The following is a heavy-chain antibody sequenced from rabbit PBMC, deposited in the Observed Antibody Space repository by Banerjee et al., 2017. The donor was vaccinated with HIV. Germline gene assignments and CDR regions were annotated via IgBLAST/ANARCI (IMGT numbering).Heavy chain of an antibody. Sequence: QLKETGGGLVQPGGSLTLSCKASGFDFSSYYMSWVRHAPGKGLEWIGVIYAGKGSTDYASWVNGRFTISSDNAQNTVDLKMTSLTAADTATYFCAREDTSSSCYYRYYGMDLWGPGTLVTVS. D-gene: IGHD1-1*01. V-gene: IGHV1S7*01. CDR2: IYAGKGST. J-gene: IGHJ6*01. CDR3: AREDTSSSCYYRYYGMDL. CDR1: GFDFSSYY.